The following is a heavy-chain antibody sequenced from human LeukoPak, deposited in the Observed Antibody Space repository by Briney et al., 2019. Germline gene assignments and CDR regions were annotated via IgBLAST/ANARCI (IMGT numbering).Heavy chain of an antibody. CDR1: GFTFSSYW. V-gene: IGHV3-7*01. D-gene: IGHD3-22*01. Sequence: GGSPRLSCAASGFTFSSYWMSWVRQAPGKGLEWVANIKQDGSEKYYVDSVKGRFTISRDNAKNSLYLQMNSLRAEDTAVYYCARPRGANYYDSSGENYFDYWGQGTLVTVSS. CDR3: ARPRGANYYDSSGENYFDY. CDR2: IKQDGSEK. J-gene: IGHJ4*02.